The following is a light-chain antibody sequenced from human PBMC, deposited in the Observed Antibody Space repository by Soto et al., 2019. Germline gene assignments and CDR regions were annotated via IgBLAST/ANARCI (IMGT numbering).Light chain of an antibody. CDR3: QQYDSSPT. J-gene: IGKJ1*01. V-gene: IGKV3-20*01. CDR2: GVS. Sequence: ETVLTQSPATLSLSPGERATLSCRASQSISSRYLAWYQQKPGQAPRLLMYGVSSRATGTPDRFSGSGSGTDFTLTISRLEPEEFAVDHCQQYDSSPTFGQGTKVDIK. CDR1: QSISSRY.